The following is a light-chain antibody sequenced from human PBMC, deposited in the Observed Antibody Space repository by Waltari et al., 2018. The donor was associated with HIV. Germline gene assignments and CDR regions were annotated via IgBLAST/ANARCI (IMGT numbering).Light chain of an antibody. CDR3: AVLDDTLGGGV. CDR2: RDN. Sequence: QSVLTQPPSASGTPGQKVTISCSGGTANIRANFVFWFQQFPGTAPKLLIYRDNLRHSGVPARFSGSKSGTSASLTISGLRSDDEAHYFCAVLDDTLGGGVFGGGTKLTVL. V-gene: IGLV1-47*01. CDR1: TANIRANF. J-gene: IGLJ2*01.